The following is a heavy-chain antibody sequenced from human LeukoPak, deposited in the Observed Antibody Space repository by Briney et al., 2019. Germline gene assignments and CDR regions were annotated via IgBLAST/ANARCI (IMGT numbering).Heavy chain of an antibody. CDR2: IKHDGSEKQDGSEK. D-gene: IGHD2-2*01. Sequence: PGGSLRLSCAASGFTFSQYWMSWVRQAPGKGLEWVANIKHDGSEKQDGSEKNYVDSVKGRFTISRDNAKNSLYLQMNSLRAEDTAVYYCARDSIEDIVVVPAYYCYYMDVWGKGTTVTVSS. J-gene: IGHJ6*03. CDR1: GFTFSQYW. CDR3: ARDSIEDIVVVPAYYCYYMDV. V-gene: IGHV3-7*01.